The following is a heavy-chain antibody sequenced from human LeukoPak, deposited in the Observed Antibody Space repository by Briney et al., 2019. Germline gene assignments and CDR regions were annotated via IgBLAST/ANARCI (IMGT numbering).Heavy chain of an antibody. V-gene: IGHV1-46*01. CDR2: INPSGGST. CDR3: ARGVAATLYFDY. J-gene: IGHJ4*02. D-gene: IGHD2-15*01. CDR1: GYTFTSYY. Sequence: ASVTVSCKASGYTFTSYYMHWVRQAPGQGLEWMGIINPSGGSTSYAQKFQGRVTMTRDTSTSTVYMGLSSLRSEDTAVYYCARGVAATLYFDYWGQGTLVTVSS.